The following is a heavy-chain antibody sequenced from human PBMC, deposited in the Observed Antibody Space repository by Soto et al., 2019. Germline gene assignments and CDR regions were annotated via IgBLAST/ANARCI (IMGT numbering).Heavy chain of an antibody. CDR1: AGSSSRSGYY. V-gene: IGHV4-39*01. D-gene: IGHD4-17*01. CDR2: IYYSGST. J-gene: IGHJ4*02. Sequence: SETMCLRWSVAAGSSSRSGYYWGWIRQPPGKGLEWIGSIYYSGSTYYNPSLKSRVTISVDTSKNQFSLKLNSVTAADTAVYYCATTTVTMKDYWGQGTLVTVSS. CDR3: ATTTVTMKDY.